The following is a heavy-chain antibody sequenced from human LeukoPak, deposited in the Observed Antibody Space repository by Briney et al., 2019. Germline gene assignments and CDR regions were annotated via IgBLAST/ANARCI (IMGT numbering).Heavy chain of an antibody. J-gene: IGHJ4*02. CDR3: ARDYYGY. D-gene: IGHD1-26*01. Sequence: GGSLRLSCAAAGFTFSDYYMSWIRQAPGKGLEWVSYISTGVSSKFYAESVKGRFTISRDNAKNTLYLQMNSLRVEDTAVYYCARDYYGYWGQGTLVTVSS. CDR2: ISTGVSSK. V-gene: IGHV3-11*04. CDR1: GFTFSDYY.